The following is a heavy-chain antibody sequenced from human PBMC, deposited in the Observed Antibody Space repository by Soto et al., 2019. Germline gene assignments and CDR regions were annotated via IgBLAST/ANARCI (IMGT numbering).Heavy chain of an antibody. V-gene: IGHV3-48*01. J-gene: IGHJ5*02. CDR1: GFTFSSYS. CDR3: ARPRIIAAAGIPPQWFDP. CDR2: ISSSSSTI. D-gene: IGHD6-13*01. Sequence: EVQLVESGGGLVQPGGSLRLSCAASGFTFSSYSMNWVRQAPGKGLEWVSYISSSSSTIYYADSVKGRFTISRDNAKNSLYLQMNSLRAEDTAVYYCARPRIIAAAGIPPQWFDPWGQGTLVTVSS.